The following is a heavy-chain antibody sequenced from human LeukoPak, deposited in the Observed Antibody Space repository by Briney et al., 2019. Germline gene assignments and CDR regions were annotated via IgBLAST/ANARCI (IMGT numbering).Heavy chain of an antibody. V-gene: IGHV4-61*08. Sequence: PSETLSLTCTVSGASISDSDFFWAWVRQPPGKGLEWIGYIYYSGSTNYNPSLKSRVTISVDTSKNQFSLKLSSVTAADTAVYYCARARSSSLAFHFDYWGQGTLVTVSS. J-gene: IGHJ4*02. D-gene: IGHD6-6*01. CDR1: GASISDSDFF. CDR3: ARARSSSLAFHFDY. CDR2: IYYSGST.